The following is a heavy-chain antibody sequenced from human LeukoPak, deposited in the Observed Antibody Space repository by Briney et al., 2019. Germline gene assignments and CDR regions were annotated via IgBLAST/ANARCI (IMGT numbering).Heavy chain of an antibody. V-gene: IGHV4-59*08. CDR1: GGSMSSYY. Sequence: PSETLSLTCTVSGGSMSSYYWSWIRQPPGKGLEWIGYIFYSGSTNNNPSLKSRVTMSVDTSKNQFSLKLNSVTAADTAVYYCARHLEMATIIDYWGQGTLVTVSS. D-gene: IGHD5-24*01. CDR3: ARHLEMATIIDY. CDR2: IFYSGST. J-gene: IGHJ4*02.